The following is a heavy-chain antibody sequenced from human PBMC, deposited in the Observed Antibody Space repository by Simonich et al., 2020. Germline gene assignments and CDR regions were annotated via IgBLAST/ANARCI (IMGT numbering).Heavy chain of an antibody. CDR1: GGSSSGYY. CDR3: ARGKGWKNAFDI. CDR2: NHHSGNT. V-gene: IGHV4-34*01. J-gene: IGHJ3*02. Sequence: QVQLQQWGAGLFKPSETLSPSCAVSGGSSSGYYWSWIRQPPGKGLEWIGENHHSGNTNHNPPLKSRVPILGDTSKNQFSLKLSAVTDADTAVDYCARGKGWKNAFDIWGQGTMVTVSS. D-gene: IGHD1-1*01.